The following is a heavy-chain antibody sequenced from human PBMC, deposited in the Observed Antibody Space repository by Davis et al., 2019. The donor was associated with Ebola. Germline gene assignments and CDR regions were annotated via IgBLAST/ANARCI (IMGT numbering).Heavy chain of an antibody. J-gene: IGHJ3*02. CDR2: INPSGGST. V-gene: IGHV1-46*01. CDR3: ARGAKTISRTRDAFDI. CDR1: GYTFTSYY. Sequence: GESLKISCKASGYTFTSYYMHWVRQAPGQGLEWMGIINPSGGSTSYAQKFQGRVTMTRDTSTSTVYMELSSLRSEDTAVYYCARGAKTISRTRDAFDIWGQGTMVTVSS. D-gene: IGHD3-9*01.